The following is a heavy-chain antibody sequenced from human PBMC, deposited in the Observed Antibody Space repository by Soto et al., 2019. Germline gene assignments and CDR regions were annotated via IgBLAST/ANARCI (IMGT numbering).Heavy chain of an antibody. CDR2: ISGSGGST. CDR3: TRTGASITMVRGPRGYFDY. D-gene: IGHD3-10*01. Sequence: PXGSPSLSCAASGFTVTSYAMSWVRQAPGRGLEWGSAISGSGGSTYYADSVKGRFTISRDNSKNTLYLQMNSLRAEGTAVYYCTRTGASITMVRGPRGYFDYWGQGTLVTVSS. CDR1: GFTVTSYA. V-gene: IGHV3-23*01. J-gene: IGHJ4*02.